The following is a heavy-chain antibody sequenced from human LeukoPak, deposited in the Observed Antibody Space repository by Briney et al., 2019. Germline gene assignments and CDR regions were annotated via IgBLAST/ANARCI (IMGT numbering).Heavy chain of an antibody. CDR3: ASKRYSSTHFDY. D-gene: IGHD6-13*01. CDR1: GGSISSYY. J-gene: IGHJ4*02. Sequence: SETLSLTCTVSGGSISSYYWSWIRQPAGKGLEWIGRIYTSGSTNYNPSLKSRVTMSVDTSKNQFSLKLSSVTAADTAVYYCASKRYSSTHFDYWGQGTLVTVSS. CDR2: IYTSGST. V-gene: IGHV4-4*07.